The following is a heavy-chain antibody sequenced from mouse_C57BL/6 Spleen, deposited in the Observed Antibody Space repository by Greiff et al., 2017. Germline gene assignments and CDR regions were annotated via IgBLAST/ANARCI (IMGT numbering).Heavy chain of an antibody. D-gene: IGHD1-1*01. CDR2: IRNKANNHAT. CDR3: TRLPPYYGSPYWYFDV. V-gene: IGHV6-6*01. J-gene: IGHJ1*03. CDR1: GFTFSDAW. Sequence: EVKLVESGGGLVQPGGSMKLSCAASGFTFSDAWMDWVRQSPEQGLEWVAEIRNKANNHATYYAESVKGRFTISRDDSKSSVYLQMNSLRAEDTGIYYCTRLPPYYGSPYWYFDVWGTGTTVTVSS.